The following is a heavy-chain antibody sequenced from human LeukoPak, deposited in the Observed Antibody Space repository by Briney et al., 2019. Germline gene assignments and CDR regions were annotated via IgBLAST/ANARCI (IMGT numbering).Heavy chain of an antibody. Sequence: SETLSLTCAVYGGSFSGYYWSWIRQPPGKGLEWIGEINHSGSTNYNPSLQSRVTISVDTSKNQFSLKLSSVTAADTAVYYCARGLGGAPTTVLSWGQGTLVTVSS. CDR2: INHSGST. J-gene: IGHJ5*02. D-gene: IGHD4-17*01. CDR3: ARGLGGAPTTVLS. V-gene: IGHV4-34*01. CDR1: GGSFSGYY.